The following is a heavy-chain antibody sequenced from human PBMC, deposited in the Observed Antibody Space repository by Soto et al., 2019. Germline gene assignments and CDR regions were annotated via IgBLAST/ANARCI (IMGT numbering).Heavy chain of an antibody. CDR2: ISNDGSKT. J-gene: IGHJ4*02. CDR3: AKAGEIFGLVIFAYLDF. CDR1: GFTFNSYA. V-gene: IGHV3-30*18. D-gene: IGHD3-3*01. Sequence: GGSLRLSCATSGFTFNSYALHWVRQAPGKGLEWVALISNDGSKTFYADSVKGRFTISRDTAKNTLFLQMNSLTTEDTAVYFCAKAGEIFGLVIFAYLDFWGQGTLVTVSS.